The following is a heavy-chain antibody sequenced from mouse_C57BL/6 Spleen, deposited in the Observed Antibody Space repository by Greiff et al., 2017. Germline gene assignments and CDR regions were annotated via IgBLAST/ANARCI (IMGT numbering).Heavy chain of an antibody. Sequence: EVKLVESGGGLVKPGGSLKLSCAASGFTFSSYAMSWVRQTPEKRLEWVATISAGGSYTYYPDNVKGRFTISRDNAKNNLYLQMSHLKSEDTAMYYCAREGATMAPSYWGQGTLVTVSA. V-gene: IGHV5-4*01. CDR2: ISAGGSYT. CDR1: GFTFSSYA. J-gene: IGHJ3*01. D-gene: IGHD1-1*02. CDR3: AREGATMAPSY.